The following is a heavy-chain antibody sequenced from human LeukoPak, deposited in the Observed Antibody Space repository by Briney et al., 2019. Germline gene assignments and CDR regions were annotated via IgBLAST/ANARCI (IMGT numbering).Heavy chain of an antibody. CDR2: ISAHNGDT. J-gene: IGHJ4*02. Sequence: ASVKVSCKASGYTFSAYFIHWVRQAPGQGLEWMGWISAHNGDTNYAQRLQGRVTMTTDTSTSTAYMELRSLRSDDTAVYYCARVKARSGSYSLDYWGQGTLVTVSS. D-gene: IGHD1-26*01. CDR1: GYTFSAYF. CDR3: ARVKARSGSYSLDY. V-gene: IGHV1-18*04.